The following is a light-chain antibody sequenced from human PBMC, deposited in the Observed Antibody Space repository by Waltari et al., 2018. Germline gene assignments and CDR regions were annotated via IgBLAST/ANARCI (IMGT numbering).Light chain of an antibody. V-gene: IGLV2-14*01. CDR1: SNDVGGYNS. CDR3: SSQSSNNVVL. J-gene: IGLJ2*01. CDR2: DVS. Sequence: QSALTQPASVSGSPGQSVTIFCTGTSNDVGGYNSVSWYQGHPGQAPRVIIYDVSDRPSGVSVRFSGSKSGNTASLTISGLQAEDEADYYCSSQSSNNVVLFGGGTKLTVL.